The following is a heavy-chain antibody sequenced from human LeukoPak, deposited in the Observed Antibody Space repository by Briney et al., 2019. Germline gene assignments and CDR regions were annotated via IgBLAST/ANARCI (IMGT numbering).Heavy chain of an antibody. V-gene: IGHV3-21*01. CDR3: ATLLVTYYFDY. Sequence: GGSLRLSCAASGFTFSSYNMNWVRQAPGKGLEWVSSISYSSRARYYADSVKGRFTISRDNAKNSLYLQMNSLRAEDTAVYYCATLLVTYYFDYWGQGTLVTVSS. D-gene: IGHD4-11*01. CDR1: GFTFSSYN. J-gene: IGHJ4*02. CDR2: ISYSSRAR.